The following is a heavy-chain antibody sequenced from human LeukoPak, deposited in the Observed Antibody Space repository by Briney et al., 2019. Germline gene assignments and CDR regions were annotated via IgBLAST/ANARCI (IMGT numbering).Heavy chain of an antibody. D-gene: IGHD1-26*01. J-gene: IGHJ4*02. CDR3: ARLENSGSYPGVFDY. Sequence: SETLSLTCTVSGGSISSSSYYWGWIRQPPGKGLEWIGSIYYSGSTYYNPSLKSRVTISVDTSKNQFSLKLSSVTAADTAVYYCARLENSGSYPGVFDYWGQGTLVTVSS. CDR2: IYYSGST. CDR1: GGSISSSSYY. V-gene: IGHV4-39*01.